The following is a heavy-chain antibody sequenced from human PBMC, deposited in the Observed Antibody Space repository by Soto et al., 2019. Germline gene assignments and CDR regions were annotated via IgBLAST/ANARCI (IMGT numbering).Heavy chain of an antibody. Sequence: WGALLLSCASSVFTFSIYEMNWVRQAPGKGLDSVSYISSSGSTIYYADSVKGRFTISRDNAKNSLYLQMNSLRAEDTAVYYCARAYYDILTGYYKKSGWYGMDVWGQGTTVTVSS. CDR1: VFTFSIYE. J-gene: IGHJ6*01. CDR3: ARAYYDILTGYYKKSGWYGMDV. CDR2: ISSSGSTI. V-gene: IGHV3-48*03. D-gene: IGHD3-9*01.